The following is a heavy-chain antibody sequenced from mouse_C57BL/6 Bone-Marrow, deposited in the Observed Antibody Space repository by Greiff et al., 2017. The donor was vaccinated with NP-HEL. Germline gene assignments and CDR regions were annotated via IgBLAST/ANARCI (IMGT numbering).Heavy chain of an antibody. CDR3: TTRYGSSYDAMDY. CDR1: GFNIKDDY. V-gene: IGHV14-4*01. CDR2: IDPENGDT. J-gene: IGHJ4*01. Sequence: EVQLQQSGAELVRPGASVKLSCTASGFNIKDDYMHWVKQRPEQGLEWIGWIDPENGDTEYASKFQGKATITADTSSNTAYLQLSSLTSEDTAVYYCTTRYGSSYDAMDYWGQGTSVTVSS. D-gene: IGHD1-1*01.